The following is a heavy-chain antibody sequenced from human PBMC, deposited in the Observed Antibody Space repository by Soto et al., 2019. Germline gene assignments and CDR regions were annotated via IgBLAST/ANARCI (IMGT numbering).Heavy chain of an antibody. CDR2: ISYTGNT. V-gene: IGHV4-30-4*01. CDR1: GDSISSGDYY. J-gene: IGHJ5*02. Sequence: PSETLSLTCTVSGDSISSGDYYWSWIRQPPGKGLEWIGYISYTGNTYYNPSLESRITISEDTSKNQFSLKVSSVTAADTAVYYCARSIDPWGQGTLVTVSS. CDR3: ARSIDP.